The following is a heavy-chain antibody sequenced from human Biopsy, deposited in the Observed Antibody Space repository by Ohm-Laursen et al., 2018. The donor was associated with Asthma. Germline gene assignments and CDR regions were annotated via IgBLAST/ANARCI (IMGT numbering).Heavy chain of an antibody. D-gene: IGHD3-22*01. Sequence: TLSLTCTVSGDSITSDGCCWNWIRQHPGKSLEWIGYIHHSGTSYFNPSLKSRVSFSRDTSKNQFSLRLSPVTAADTAMYYCARIPRGSGSYFVDYWGQGTLVTVSS. CDR1: GDSITSDGCC. V-gene: IGHV4-31*03. CDR3: ARIPRGSGSYFVDY. J-gene: IGHJ4*02. CDR2: IHHSGTS.